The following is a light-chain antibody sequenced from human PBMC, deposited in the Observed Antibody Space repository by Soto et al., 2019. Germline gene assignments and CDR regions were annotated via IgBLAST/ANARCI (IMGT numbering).Light chain of an antibody. CDR2: DVS. V-gene: IGLV2-14*01. J-gene: IGLJ2*01. CDR1: SSDIGGYKY. Sequence: QSALTQPASVSGSPGQSITISCTGTSSDIGGYKYVSWYQQHPGKAPKLMIYDVSNRPSGVSNRFSGSTSGYTASLTISGLQAEDEADYYCNSYTTRGTVVFGGGTKLTVL. CDR3: NSYTTRGTVV.